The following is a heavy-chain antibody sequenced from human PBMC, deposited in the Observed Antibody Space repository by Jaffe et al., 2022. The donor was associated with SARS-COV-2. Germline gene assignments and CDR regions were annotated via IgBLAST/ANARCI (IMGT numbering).Heavy chain of an antibody. CDR2: INSGGTTT. J-gene: IGHJ6*02. CDR3: VRDVYYRLDV. Sequence: EVQLVESGGGLVQRGGSLRLSCAASGFSFSNFWMHWVRQVPEKGLVWVSRINSGGTTTNYADSVKGRFTVSRDNARNTLYLQMNSLRAEDTAVYYCVRDVYYRLDVWGQGTTVKVSS. V-gene: IGHV3-74*01. CDR1: GFSFSNFW.